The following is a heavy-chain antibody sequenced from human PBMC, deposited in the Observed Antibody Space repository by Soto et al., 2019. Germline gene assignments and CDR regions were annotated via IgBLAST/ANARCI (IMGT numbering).Heavy chain of an antibody. D-gene: IGHD2-15*01. V-gene: IGHV1-69*12. CDR2: IIPIFSTP. CDR1: GGTFGNSA. J-gene: IGHJ6*02. Sequence: QVQLVQSGAEVKKPGSSVTVSCKASGGTFGNSAISWVRQAPGQGLEWMGGIIPIFSTPDYAQKFQGRVTITADESTTTAYMELTSLKSEDTAVYYCARDKDRQQLGGNYYYGIDVWGHGTTVTVSS. CDR3: ARDKDRQQLGGNYYYGIDV.